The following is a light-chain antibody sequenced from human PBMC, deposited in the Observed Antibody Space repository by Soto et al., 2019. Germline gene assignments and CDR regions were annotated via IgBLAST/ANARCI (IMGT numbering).Light chain of an antibody. CDR3: MRGTHWPWT. J-gene: IGKJ1*01. V-gene: IGKV2-30*02. CDR1: QSLIHSDGSTY. CDR2: EVS. Sequence: VVMTQSPLSLPVTLGQPASISCTSSQSLIHSDGSTYLSWFQQRPGQSPRRLIYEVSDRDSGVPDRFSGSGSGTDFTLKISRVEAEDVGVYYCMRGTHWPWTFGQGTEVEIK.